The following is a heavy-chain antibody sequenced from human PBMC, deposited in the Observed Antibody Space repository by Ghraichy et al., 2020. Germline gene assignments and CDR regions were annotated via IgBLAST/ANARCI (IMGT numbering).Heavy chain of an antibody. CDR1: GFTFSSYW. D-gene: IGHD3-16*02. V-gene: IGHV3-74*01. J-gene: IGHJ4*02. CDR2: INSDGSST. Sequence: GGSLRLSCAASGFTFSSYWMHWVRQAPGKGLVWVSRINSDGSSTSYADSVKGRFTISRDNAKNTLYLKMNSLRAEDTAVYYCARVPYYDYVWGSYRYLDYWGQGTLVTVSS. CDR3: ARVPYYDYVWGSYRYLDY.